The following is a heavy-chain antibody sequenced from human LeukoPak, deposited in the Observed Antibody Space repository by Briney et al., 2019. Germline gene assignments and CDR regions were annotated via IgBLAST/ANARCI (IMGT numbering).Heavy chain of an antibody. J-gene: IGHJ5*02. V-gene: IGHV1-8*03. D-gene: IGHD6-13*01. CDR2: MNPNSGNT. CDR3: ARASRIAAAGQGYWFDP. Sequence: ASVKVSCKASGYTFTSYDINWVRQATGQGLEWMGWMNPNSGNTGYAQKFQGRVTITRNTSISTAYMELSSLRSEDTAVYYCARASRIAAAGQGYWFDPWGQGTLVTVSS. CDR1: GYTFTSYD.